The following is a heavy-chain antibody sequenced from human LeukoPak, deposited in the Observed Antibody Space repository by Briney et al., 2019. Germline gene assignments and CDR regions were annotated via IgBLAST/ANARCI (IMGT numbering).Heavy chain of an antibody. V-gene: IGHV3-21*01. CDR2: ISSSSSYI. Sequence: GGSLRLSCVASGFIFSSYTMTWVRQAPGKGLEWVSSISSSSSYIYYGDSVKGRFTISRDNAKNSLYLQMNSLRAEDTAVYYCARGVRVAGERAFDIWGQGTMVTVSS. J-gene: IGHJ3*02. CDR1: GFIFSSYT. D-gene: IGHD1-26*01. CDR3: ARGVRVAGERAFDI.